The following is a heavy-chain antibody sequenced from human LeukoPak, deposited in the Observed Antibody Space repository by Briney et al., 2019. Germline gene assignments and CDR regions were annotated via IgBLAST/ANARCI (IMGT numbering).Heavy chain of an antibody. J-gene: IGHJ4*02. D-gene: IGHD5-18*01. V-gene: IGHV3-48*03. CDR3: ASDAVLYSFGDY. CDR1: GFTFSSYE. Sequence: GGSLRLSCAASGFTFSSYEMNWVRQAPGKGLEWVSYISSSGSTIYYADSVKGRFTISRDNAKNSLYLQMNSLRAEDTAVYYCASDAVLYSFGDYWGQGTLVTVSS. CDR2: ISSSGSTI.